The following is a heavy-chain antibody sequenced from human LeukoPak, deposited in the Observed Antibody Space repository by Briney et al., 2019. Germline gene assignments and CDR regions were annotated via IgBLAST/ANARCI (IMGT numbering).Heavy chain of an antibody. CDR2: ISGSGGST. J-gene: IGHJ4*02. V-gene: IGHV3-23*01. CDR1: GFTFSSYA. CDR3: AKGHYSSSSEFDY. D-gene: IGHD6-6*01. Sequence: PGGSLRLSCAASGFTFSSYAMSWVRQAPGKGLEWVSAISGSGGSTDYADCVKGRFTISRDNSKNTLYLQMNSLRAEDTAVYYCAKGHYSSSSEFDYWGQGTLVTVSS.